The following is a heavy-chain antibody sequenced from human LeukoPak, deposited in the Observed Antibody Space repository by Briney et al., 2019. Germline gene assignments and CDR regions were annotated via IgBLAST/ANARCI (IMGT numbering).Heavy chain of an antibody. CDR3: ATSYYYGSGSYYDDAFDI. J-gene: IGHJ3*02. Sequence: SETLSLTCTVSGGSISSSSYYWGWIRQPPGKGLEWIGSIYYSGSTYYNPSLKSRVTISVDTSKNQFSLKLSSVTAADTAVYYCATSYYYGSGSYYDDAFDIWGQGTMVTVFS. CDR1: GGSISSSSYY. CDR2: IYYSGST. D-gene: IGHD3-10*01. V-gene: IGHV4-39*07.